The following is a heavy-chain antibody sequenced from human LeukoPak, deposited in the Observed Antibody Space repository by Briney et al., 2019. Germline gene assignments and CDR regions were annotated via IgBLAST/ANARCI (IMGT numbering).Heavy chain of an antibody. CDR2: IIPIFGTA. CDR1: GGTFSSYA. J-gene: IGHJ4*02. CDR3: AKGRSAAMIEAAFDY. V-gene: IGHV1-69*06. Sequence: ASVKVSCKASGGTFSSYAISWVRQAPGQGLEWMGGIIPIFGTANYAQKFQGRVTITADKSTSTAYMELSSLRSEDTAVYYCAKGRSAAMIEAAFDYWGQGTLVTVSS. D-gene: IGHD3-22*01.